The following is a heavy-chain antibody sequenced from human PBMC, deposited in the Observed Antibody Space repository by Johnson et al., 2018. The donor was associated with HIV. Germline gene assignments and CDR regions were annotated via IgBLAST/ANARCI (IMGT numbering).Heavy chain of an antibody. J-gene: IGHJ3*02. V-gene: IGHV3-33*06. CDR1: GFTFRSYG. Sequence: QVQLVESGGGVVQPGRSLRLSCAASGFTFRSYGMNWVRQAPGKGLEWVAVIWYDGSNKYYADSVKGRFTISRDNSKNTLYLQMNSLRAEDTAVYYCAKDKAVPGGSQWLALTRDAFDIWGQGTMVTVS. CDR3: AKDKAVPGGSQWLALTRDAFDI. CDR2: IWYDGSNK. D-gene: IGHD6-19*01.